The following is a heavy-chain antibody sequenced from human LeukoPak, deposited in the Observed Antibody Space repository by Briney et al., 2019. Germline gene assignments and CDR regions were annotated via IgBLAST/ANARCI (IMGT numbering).Heavy chain of an antibody. J-gene: IGHJ3*02. D-gene: IGHD2-21*01. CDR2: INPNSGGT. CDR3: ARYLFGLNAFDI. V-gene: IGHV1-2*02. CDR1: GYTFTGYY. Sequence: ASVKVSCKASGYTFTGYYMHWVRQAPGQGLEWMGWINPNSGGTNYAQKFQGRVTMTRDTSISTAYMELSRLRSEDTAVYHCARYLFGLNAFDIWGQGTMVTVSS.